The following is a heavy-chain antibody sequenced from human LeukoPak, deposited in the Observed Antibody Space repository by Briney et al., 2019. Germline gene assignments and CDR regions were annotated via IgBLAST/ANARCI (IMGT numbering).Heavy chain of an antibody. Sequence: ASVKVSCKASGYTFTSYGISWVRQAPGQGLEWMGWISAYNGNTNYAQKLQGRVTMSTDTSTSTAYMELRSLRSDDTAVYYCARVHPITMVRGVTYDTWGQGTLVTVSS. V-gene: IGHV1-18*01. CDR2: ISAYNGNT. D-gene: IGHD3-10*01. CDR1: GYTFTSYG. J-gene: IGHJ5*02. CDR3: ARVHPITMVRGVTYDT.